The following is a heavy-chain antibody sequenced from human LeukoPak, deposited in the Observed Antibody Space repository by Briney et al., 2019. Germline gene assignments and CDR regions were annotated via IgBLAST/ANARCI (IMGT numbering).Heavy chain of an antibody. CDR2: IHYSGST. Sequence: SETLSLTCTVSGASISSHYWSWVRQPPGKGLEWIGYIHYSGSTNYRPSLKSRVTISIDTSKKQFSLKLSSVTAADTAVYYCARGGIAAAGATFGYWGQGTLVTVSS. V-gene: IGHV4-59*11. CDR3: ARGGIAAAGATFGY. J-gene: IGHJ4*02. D-gene: IGHD6-13*01. CDR1: GASISSHY.